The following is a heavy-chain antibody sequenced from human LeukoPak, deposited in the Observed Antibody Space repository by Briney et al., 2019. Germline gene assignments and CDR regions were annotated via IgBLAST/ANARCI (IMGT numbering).Heavy chain of an antibody. CDR2: IYWNDDK. J-gene: IGHJ5*02. Sequence: SGPTLVNPTQTLTLTCTFSGFSLSTSGVGVGWIRQPPGKALEWLALIYWNDDKRYSPSLKSRLTITKDTSKNQVVLTMTNMDPVDTATYYCAHSIRNYDILTGYRENWFDPWGQGTLVTVSS. CDR3: AHSIRNYDILTGYRENWFDP. CDR1: GFSLSTSGVG. V-gene: IGHV2-5*01. D-gene: IGHD3-9*01.